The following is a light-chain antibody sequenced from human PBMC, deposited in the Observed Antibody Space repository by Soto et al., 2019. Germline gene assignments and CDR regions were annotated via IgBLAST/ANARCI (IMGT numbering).Light chain of an antibody. V-gene: IGKV3-20*01. CDR3: QQYGSSPET. CDR1: QSVISTY. J-gene: IGKJ2*01. CDR2: ATS. Sequence: EIVLTQSPGTLSLSPGERATLSCRASQSVISTYFAWYQHKPGQAPRLLIYATSTRATGVPDRFSGSGSGIDFTLTISRLEPEDFALYYCQQYGSSPETFGQGTKLEI.